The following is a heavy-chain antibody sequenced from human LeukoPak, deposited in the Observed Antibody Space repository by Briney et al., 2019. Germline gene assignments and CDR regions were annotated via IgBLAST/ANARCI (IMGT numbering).Heavy chain of an antibody. Sequence: PSETLSLTCAVYGGSFSGYYWSWIRQPPGKGLDWIGEINDSGNTNYNPSLKSRVSISVDTSKNQFSLKLSSVTAADTAVYYCARTYYDRPVDYWGQETLVTVSS. J-gene: IGHJ4*02. CDR3: ARTYYDRPVDY. V-gene: IGHV4-34*01. D-gene: IGHD3-16*01. CDR2: INDSGNT. CDR1: GGSFSGYY.